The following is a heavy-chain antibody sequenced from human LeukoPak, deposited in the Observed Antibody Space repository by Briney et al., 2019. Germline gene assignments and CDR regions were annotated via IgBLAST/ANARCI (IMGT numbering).Heavy chain of an antibody. CDR1: GFTFDDYA. CDR2: ISGDGGST. J-gene: IGHJ6*02. Sequence: GGSLRLSCAASGFTFDDYAMHWVRQAPGKGLEWVSLISGDGGSTYYADSVKGRFTISRDNSKNSLYLQMNSLRTEDTALYYCAKDISYNWIYGYYYYGMDVWGQGTTVTVSS. D-gene: IGHD1-7*01. CDR3: AKDISYNWIYGYYYYGMDV. V-gene: IGHV3-43*02.